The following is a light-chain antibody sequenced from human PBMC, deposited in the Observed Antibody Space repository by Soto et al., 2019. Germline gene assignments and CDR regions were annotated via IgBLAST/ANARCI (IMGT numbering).Light chain of an antibody. Sequence: QSALTQPASVSGSPGQSITISCTGTSSDVSSYNYVSWYQQHPGKAPKLIIYDVSDRPSGVSNRFSGSKSGNTASLTISGLQAEDEADYYCTSWTTSTTMIFGGGTKVTV. V-gene: IGLV2-14*01. CDR3: TSWTTSTTMI. J-gene: IGLJ2*01. CDR2: DVS. CDR1: SSDVSSYNY.